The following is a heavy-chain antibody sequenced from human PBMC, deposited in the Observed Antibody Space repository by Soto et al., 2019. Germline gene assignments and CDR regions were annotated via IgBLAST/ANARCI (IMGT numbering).Heavy chain of an antibody. CDR3: ARADTGRGGEDY. CDR2: IKQDGSEK. Sequence: GGSLRLSCAASGFTFSNFWMSWVRQAPGKGLEWLANIKQDGSEKYFVDSVKGRFTISRDNAENSLYLQMNSLRAEDTAVYYCARADTGRGGEDYRGQGTLVTVSS. V-gene: IGHV3-7*01. J-gene: IGHJ4*02. D-gene: IGHD3-16*01. CDR1: GFTFSNFW.